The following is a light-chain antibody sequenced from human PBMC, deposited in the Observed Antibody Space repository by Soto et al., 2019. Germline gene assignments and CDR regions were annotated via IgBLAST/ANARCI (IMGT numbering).Light chain of an antibody. CDR3: LQHYHYPWT. J-gene: IGKJ1*01. Sequence: DIQMTQSPSAMSASVGDRVTITCRASQDISRYLAWFQQKPGRVPERLIYVASALQSGVPPRFSGSGSGTEFSLTISGLQPEDFATYYCLQHYHYPWTFGLGTEV. V-gene: IGKV1-17*03. CDR1: QDISRY. CDR2: VAS.